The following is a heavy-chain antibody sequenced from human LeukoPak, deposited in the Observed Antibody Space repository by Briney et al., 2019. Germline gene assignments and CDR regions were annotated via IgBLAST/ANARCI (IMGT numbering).Heavy chain of an antibody. J-gene: IGHJ6*03. D-gene: IGHD3-3*01. CDR1: GFTFSSYS. V-gene: IGHV3-21*01. CDR3: ARKSDLKWLLSYDYYMDV. CDR2: ISSSSSYI. Sequence: GGSLRLSCADSGFTFSSYSMNWVRQAPGKGLEWVSSISSSSSYIYYADSVKGRFTISRDNAKNSLYLQMNSLRAEDTAVYYCARKSDLKWLLSYDYYMDVWGKGTTVTVSS.